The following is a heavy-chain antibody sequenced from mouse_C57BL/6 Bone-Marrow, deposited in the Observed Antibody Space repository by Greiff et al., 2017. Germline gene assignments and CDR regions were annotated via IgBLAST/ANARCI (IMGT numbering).Heavy chain of an antibody. CDR1: GYTFTSYW. CDR3: SPYDYDRYFDV. V-gene: IGHV1-50*01. Sequence: QVQLQQPGAELVKPGASVKLSCKASGYTFTSYWMQWVKQRPGQGLEWIGEIDPSDSYTNYNQKFKGKATLTVDTSSSTAYMQLSSLTSEDSAVYYCSPYDYDRYFDVWGTGTTVTVSS. J-gene: IGHJ1*03. CDR2: IDPSDSYT. D-gene: IGHD2-4*01.